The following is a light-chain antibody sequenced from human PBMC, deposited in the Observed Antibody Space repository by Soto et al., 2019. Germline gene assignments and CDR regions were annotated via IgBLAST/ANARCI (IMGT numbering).Light chain of an antibody. CDR3: QQYNSYSLS. CDR2: EAS. V-gene: IGKV1-5*01. CDR1: QSISSW. Sequence: DIQMTQSPSTLSASVGDRVTITCRASQSISSWLAWYQQKPGKAPKLLMYEASSLGSGVPSRFSGSGSGTEFTLTISSLQPDDFATYYCQQYNSYSLSFGGGTKVDIK. J-gene: IGKJ4*01.